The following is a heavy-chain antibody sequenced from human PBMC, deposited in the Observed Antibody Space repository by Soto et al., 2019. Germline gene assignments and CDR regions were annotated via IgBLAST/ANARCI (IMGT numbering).Heavy chain of an antibody. D-gene: IGHD2-21*01. Sequence: SETLSLTCTVSGGSMRRYYWSWIRQPPGKGLEWVGYIYWSGSTNYNPSLKSRVTMSVDTSKNQFSLKVNSVTAADTAVYYCARRAVVAVTGSLDNWLDPWGQGILVTVS. CDR1: GGSMRRYY. CDR3: ARRAVVAVTGSLDNWLDP. J-gene: IGHJ5*02. CDR2: IYWSGST. V-gene: IGHV4-59*01.